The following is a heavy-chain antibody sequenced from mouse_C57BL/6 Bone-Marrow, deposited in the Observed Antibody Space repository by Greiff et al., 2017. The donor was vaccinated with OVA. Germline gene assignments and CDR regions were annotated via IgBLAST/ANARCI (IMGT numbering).Heavy chain of an antibody. CDR3: CPPTVVATYY. J-gene: IGHJ2*01. V-gene: IGHV1-63*01. CDR2: IYPGGGYT. Sequence: VQLQQSGAELVRPGTSVKMSCKASGYTFTNYWIGWAKQRPGHGLEWIGDIYPGGGYTNYNEKFKGKATLTADKSSSTAYMQLLSLTSEDSAVYYLCPPTVVATYYWGQGTTLTVSS. CDR1: GYTFTNYW. D-gene: IGHD1-1*01.